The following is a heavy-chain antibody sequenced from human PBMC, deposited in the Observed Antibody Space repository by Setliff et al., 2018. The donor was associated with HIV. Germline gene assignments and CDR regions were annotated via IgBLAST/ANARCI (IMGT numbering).Heavy chain of an antibody. CDR2: INPIGGGT. V-gene: IGHV1-2*06. D-gene: IGHD6-19*01. J-gene: IGHJ4*02. Sequence: ASVKVSCKASGYTFTGYYLHWVRQAPGQGLEWMGRINPIGGGTNYAQRFQGRVTMTRDTSTSTVYMELSSLRSEDTAVYYCARGSCSGCYLSDYWGLGTLVTVSS. CDR3: ARGSCSGCYLSDY. CDR1: GYTFTGYY.